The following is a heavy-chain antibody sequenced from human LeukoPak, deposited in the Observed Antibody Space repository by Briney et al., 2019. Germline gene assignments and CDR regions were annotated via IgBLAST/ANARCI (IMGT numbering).Heavy chain of an antibody. CDR1: GGSISSYY. D-gene: IGHD5-12*01. J-gene: IGHJ4*02. V-gene: IGHV3-21*01. CDR2: ISSSSLYI. Sequence: ETLSLTCTVSGGSISSYYWSWIRQPPGKGLEWVSSISSSSLYIYYADSVKGRFTISRDNAKNSLYLQMNSLRAEDTAVYYCARQGVGYDEPIDYWGQGTLVTVSS. CDR3: ARQGVGYDEPIDY.